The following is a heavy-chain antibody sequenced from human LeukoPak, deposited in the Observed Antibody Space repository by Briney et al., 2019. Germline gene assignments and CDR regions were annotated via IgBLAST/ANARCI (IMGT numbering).Heavy chain of an antibody. CDR3: VRDRGTYRPIDY. CDR2: VSSSSSYI. CDR1: GFTFSSYS. V-gene: IGHV3-21*04. D-gene: IGHD1-26*01. J-gene: IGHJ4*02. Sequence: MSGGSLRLSCAASGFTFSSYSMNWVRQAPGKGLEWVSSVSSSSSYIYYADSVKGRFTISRDNAKNSLYLQMNSLRAEDTAIYYCVRDRGTYRPIDYWGQGTLVTVSS.